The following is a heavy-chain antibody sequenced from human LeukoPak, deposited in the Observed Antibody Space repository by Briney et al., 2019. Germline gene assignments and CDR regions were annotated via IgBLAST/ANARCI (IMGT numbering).Heavy chain of an antibody. CDR3: ARVGYCSGDTCLNWFDP. D-gene: IGHD2-15*01. CDR1: GYSISSNHW. CDR2: INHSGST. V-gene: IGHV4-38-2*01. Sequence: SETLSLTCGVSGYSISSNHWWEWVRQPPGKGLEWIGIINHSGSTFCNTSLKSRVTISVDTSTNQFSLQLRSVTAADTALYYCARVGYCSGDTCLNWFDPWGRGTLVTVSS. J-gene: IGHJ5*02.